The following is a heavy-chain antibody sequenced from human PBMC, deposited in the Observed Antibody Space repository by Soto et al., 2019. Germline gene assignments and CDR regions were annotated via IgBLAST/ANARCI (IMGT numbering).Heavy chain of an antibody. CDR3: VREAGDYDWYFDL. J-gene: IGHJ2*01. CDR2: ISPRNGDT. V-gene: IGHV1-18*01. Sequence: QAQLVQSGPEVKEPGASVKVSCKASAYTFSSRGIYWVRQAPGQGLEGMGWISPRNGDTHYAQSFQDRVTLTTDTSTSTAYMDLRSLRSDDTAVYFCVREAGDYDWYFDLWGRGTPVTVSS. CDR1: AYTFSSRG. D-gene: IGHD4-17*01.